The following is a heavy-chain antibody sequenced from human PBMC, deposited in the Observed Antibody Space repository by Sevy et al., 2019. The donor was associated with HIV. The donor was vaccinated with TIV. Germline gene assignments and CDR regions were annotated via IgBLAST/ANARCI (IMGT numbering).Heavy chain of an antibody. CDR1: GFTFSSYW. CDR3: ARQGGYSSAFDI. J-gene: IGHJ3*02. CDR2: ILRDGSEK. V-gene: IGHV3-7*01. Sequence: GGPLRLSCAASGFTFSSYWMTWVRQAPGKGLEWVANILRDGSEKFYVDSLKGRFTISRDNTKNSVYLQVNSLRAEDTAVYYCARQGGYSSAFDIWGQGTMVTVSS. D-gene: IGHD2-15*01.